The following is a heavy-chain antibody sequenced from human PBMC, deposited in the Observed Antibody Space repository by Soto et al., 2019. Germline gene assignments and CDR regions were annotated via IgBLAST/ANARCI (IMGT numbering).Heavy chain of an antibody. CDR1: GGSISSGDYY. V-gene: IGHV4-30-4*01. CDR3: ARHVRWFGELTLDY. D-gene: IGHD3-10*01. J-gene: IGHJ4*02. Sequence: PSETLSITCTVSGGSISSGDYYWSWIRQPPGKGLEWIGYIYYSGSTYYNPSLKSRVTISVDTSKNQFSLKLSSVTAADTAVYYCARHVRWFGELTLDYWGQGTLVTVSS. CDR2: IYYSGST.